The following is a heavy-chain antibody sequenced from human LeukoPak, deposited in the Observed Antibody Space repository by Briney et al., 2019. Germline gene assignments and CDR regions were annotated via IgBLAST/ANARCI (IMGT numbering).Heavy chain of an antibody. Sequence: SETLSLTCTVSGGSISSGGYYWSWNRQHPGKGLEWIGYIYYSGSTYYNPSLKSRVTISVDTTKNQFSLKLSSVTAADTAVYYCARVVAPNNWFDPWGQGTLVTVSS. CDR1: GGSISSGGYY. CDR3: ARVVAPNNWFDP. V-gene: IGHV4-31*03. J-gene: IGHJ5*02. D-gene: IGHD2-15*01. CDR2: IYYSGST.